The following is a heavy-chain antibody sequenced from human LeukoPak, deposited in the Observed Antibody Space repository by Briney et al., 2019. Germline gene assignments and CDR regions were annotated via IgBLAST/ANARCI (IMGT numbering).Heavy chain of an antibody. CDR2: IWYDGSNK. J-gene: IGHJ5*02. D-gene: IGHD4-17*01. CDR1: GIAFSSFG. Sequence: PGRSLRLSCAAPGIAFSSFGMHWLRQAPGKGLEWVAFIWYDGSNKYYADSVKGRFTISRDNSKNTLYLQMNSLTAEDTAVYYCARDGTVTARPFDPCGGGTLVTVSS. V-gene: IGHV3-33*01. CDR3: ARDGTVTARPFDP.